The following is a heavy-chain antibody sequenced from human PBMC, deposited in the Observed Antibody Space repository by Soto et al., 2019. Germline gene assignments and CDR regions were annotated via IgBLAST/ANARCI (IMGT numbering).Heavy chain of an antibody. V-gene: IGHV1-8*01. CDR1: GYTFTSYD. Sequence: ASVKVSCKASGYTFTSYDINWVRQATGQGLEWMGWMNPNSGNTGYAQKFQGRVTMTRNTSISTAYMELSSLRSEDTAVYYCARSRPYYYGSGRRKTSAFDIWGQGTMVTVSS. CDR3: ARSRPYYYGSGRRKTSAFDI. J-gene: IGHJ3*02. CDR2: MNPNSGNT. D-gene: IGHD3-10*01.